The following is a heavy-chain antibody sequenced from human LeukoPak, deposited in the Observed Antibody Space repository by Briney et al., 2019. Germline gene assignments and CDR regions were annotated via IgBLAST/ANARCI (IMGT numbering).Heavy chain of an antibody. CDR1: GFNFDNFA. CDR2: ISHDGRTK. CDR3: SKPRPPGGGYHPPDH. J-gene: IGHJ4*02. V-gene: IGHV3-30-3*02. Sequence: PGGSLRLSCVVSGFNFDNFAMHWVRQPLGKGLEWVAVISHDGRTKYYADSMKGRITISRDNSKNTLFLQMNNLRSEDTAVYFCSKPRPPGGGYHPPDHRGQGTLVTVSS. D-gene: IGHD5-24*01.